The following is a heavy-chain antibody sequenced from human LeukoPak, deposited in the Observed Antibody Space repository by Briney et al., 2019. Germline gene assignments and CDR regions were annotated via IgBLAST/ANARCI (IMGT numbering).Heavy chain of an antibody. V-gene: IGHV3-30*02. J-gene: IGHJ6*03. CDR3: AKDGYFDWYLNYYYYYYMDV. Sequence: GGSLRLSCAASGFTFSTYGMHWVRQAPGKGLEWVAFIRYDGNNKYYADSVKGRITISRDNSKNTLYLQMNSLRAEDTAVYYCAKDGYFDWYLNYYYYYYMDVWGKGTTVTISS. CDR2: IRYDGNNK. D-gene: IGHD3-9*01. CDR1: GFTFSTYG.